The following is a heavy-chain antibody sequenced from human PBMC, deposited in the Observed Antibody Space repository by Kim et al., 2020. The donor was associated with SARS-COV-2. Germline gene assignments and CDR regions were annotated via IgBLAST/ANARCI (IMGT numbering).Heavy chain of an antibody. J-gene: IGHJ5*02. CDR2: IYYSGST. D-gene: IGHD2-15*01. CDR1: GGSISSYY. V-gene: IGHV4-59*13. Sequence: SETLSLTCTVSGGSISSYYWSWIRQPPGKGLEWIGYIYYSGSTNYNPSLKSRVTISVDTSKNQFSLKLSSVTAADTAVYYCARELSCSGGSCYSIGWFDPWGQGTLVTVSS. CDR3: ARELSCSGGSCYSIGWFDP.